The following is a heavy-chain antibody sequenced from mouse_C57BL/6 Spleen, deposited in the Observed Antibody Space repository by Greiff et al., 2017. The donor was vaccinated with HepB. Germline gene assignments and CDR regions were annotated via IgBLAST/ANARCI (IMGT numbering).Heavy chain of an antibody. J-gene: IGHJ4*01. Sequence: QVQLQQSGAELVMPGASVKLSCKASGYTFTSYWMHWVKQRPGQGLEWIGEIDPSDSYTNYNQKFKGKSTLTVDKSSSTAYMQLSSLTSEDSAVYYCASYGYYNYAMDYWGQGTSVTVSS. V-gene: IGHV1-69*01. CDR2: IDPSDSYT. D-gene: IGHD2-3*01. CDR3: ASYGYYNYAMDY. CDR1: GYTFTSYW.